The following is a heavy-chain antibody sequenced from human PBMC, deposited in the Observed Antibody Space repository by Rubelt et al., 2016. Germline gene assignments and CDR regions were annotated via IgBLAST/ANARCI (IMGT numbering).Heavy chain of an antibody. CDR2: IIPIFGTA. V-gene: IGHV1-69*01. Sequence: MGGIIPIFGTANYAQKFQGRVTITADESTSTAYMELSSLRSEDTAVYYCAIANNYGSGSYYTRDPAYFDYWGQGTLVTVSS. CDR3: AIANNYGSGSYYTRDPAYFDY. D-gene: IGHD3-10*01. J-gene: IGHJ4*02.